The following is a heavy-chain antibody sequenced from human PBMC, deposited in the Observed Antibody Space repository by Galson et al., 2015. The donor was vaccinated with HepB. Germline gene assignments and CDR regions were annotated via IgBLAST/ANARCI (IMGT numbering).Heavy chain of an antibody. CDR3: TTVNWNDALGAFDI. D-gene: IGHD1-1*01. CDR2: IKSKTDGGTT. Sequence: SLRLSCAASGFTFSNAWMNWVRQAPGKGLEWVGRIKSKTDGGTTDYAAPVKGRFTISRDDSKNTLYLQMNSLKTEDTAVYYCTTVNWNDALGAFDIWSQGIMVTVSS. CDR1: GFTFSNAW. V-gene: IGHV3-15*07. J-gene: IGHJ3*02.